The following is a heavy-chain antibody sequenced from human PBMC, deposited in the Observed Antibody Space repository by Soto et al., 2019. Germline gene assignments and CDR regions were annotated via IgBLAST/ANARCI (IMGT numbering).Heavy chain of an antibody. J-gene: IGHJ6*03. V-gene: IGHV4-31*03. CDR2: IYYSGST. CDR1: GGSISSGGYY. D-gene: IGHD3-3*01. CDR3: ARDQGNDFWSGYLGRDYYYYMDV. Sequence: QVQLQESGPGLVKPSQTLSLTCTVSGGSISSGGYYWSWIRQHPGKGLEWIGYIYYSGSTYYNPSLKSRVTISVDTSKNQFSLKLSSVTAADTAVYYCARDQGNDFWSGYLGRDYYYYMDVWGKGTTVTVSS.